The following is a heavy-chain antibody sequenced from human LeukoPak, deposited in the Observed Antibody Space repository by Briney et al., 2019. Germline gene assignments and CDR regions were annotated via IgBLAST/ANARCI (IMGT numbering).Heavy chain of an antibody. Sequence: PGGSLRLSCAASGFTFSSYWMGWVRQAPGKGLEWVANIKQDGSDKNYVDSVKGRFTISRDNAKNSPFLQMSSLRVEDTAVYYCGTSTLSWGQGTLVTVSS. J-gene: IGHJ4*02. D-gene: IGHD1-1*01. V-gene: IGHV3-7*01. CDR1: GFTFSSYW. CDR3: GTSTLS. CDR2: IKQDGSDK.